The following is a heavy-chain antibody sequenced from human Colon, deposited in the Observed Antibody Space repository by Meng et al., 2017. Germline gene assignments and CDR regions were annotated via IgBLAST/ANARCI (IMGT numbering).Heavy chain of an antibody. D-gene: IGHD3-10*01. J-gene: IGHJ4*02. CDR1: GGSISSNYW. CDR2: INHSGST. CDR3: ARRNTRNSGGGNNY. V-gene: IGHV4-4*02. Sequence: HVELRVAGPGLVQPSGTLSLTCAVSGGSISSNYWWTWVRQSPGKGLEWIGEINHSGSTSYVPSLKSRITISVDKSNNLLSLKLNSVTAADTAMYYCARRNTRNSGGGNNYWGQGTLVTVSS.